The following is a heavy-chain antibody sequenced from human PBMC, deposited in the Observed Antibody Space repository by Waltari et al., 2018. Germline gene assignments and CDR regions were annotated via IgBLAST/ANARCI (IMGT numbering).Heavy chain of an antibody. D-gene: IGHD3-22*01. Sequence: QVQLQQWGAGLLKPSETLSLTCAVYGGSFSGYYWSWIRQPPGKGLEWIGEINHSGSTNYNPTLKSRVTISVVTSKNQFSLKLSSVTAADTAVYYCAGLDDSSGDDAFDIWGQGTMVTVSS. CDR3: AGLDDSSGDDAFDI. CDR1: GGSFSGYY. V-gene: IGHV4-34*01. J-gene: IGHJ3*02. CDR2: INHSGST.